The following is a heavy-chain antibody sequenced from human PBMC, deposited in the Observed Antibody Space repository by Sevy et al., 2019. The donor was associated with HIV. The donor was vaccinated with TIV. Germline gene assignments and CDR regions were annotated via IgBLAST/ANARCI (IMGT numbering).Heavy chain of an antibody. CDR3: APTYYDGSGSYYNFDY. V-gene: IGHV3-23*01. CDR2: ISGSGGST. J-gene: IGHJ4*02. CDR1: GFTFSSYA. Sequence: GGSLRLSCAASGFTFSSYAMSWVRQAPGKGLEWVSAISGSGGSTYYADSVKGRFTISRDNSKNTLTLQMNSLRADDTAVYYCAPTYYDGSGSYYNFDYGGQGTRVTVSS. D-gene: IGHD3-10*01.